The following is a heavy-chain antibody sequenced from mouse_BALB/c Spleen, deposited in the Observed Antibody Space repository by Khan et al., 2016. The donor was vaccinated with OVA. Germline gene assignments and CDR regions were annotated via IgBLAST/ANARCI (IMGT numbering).Heavy chain of an antibody. D-gene: IGHD1-1*02. CDR1: GYTFTSYV. J-gene: IGHJ3*01. V-gene: IGHV1S136*01. Sequence: VQLQQSGPELLKPGASVKMSCKASGYTFTSYVMHWVKQKPGQGLEWIGYIYPFNDDSKYSEKFKGKATLTSDTSSNTAYMELSSLTSEDSAVYYCATQGGTCTWFAYWGQGTLVTVSA. CDR2: IYPFNDDS. CDR3: ATQGGTCTWFAY.